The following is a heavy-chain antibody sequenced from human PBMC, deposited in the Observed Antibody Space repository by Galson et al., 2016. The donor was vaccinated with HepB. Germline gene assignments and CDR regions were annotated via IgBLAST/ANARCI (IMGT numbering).Heavy chain of an antibody. CDR2: IRSGGATT. J-gene: IGHJ4*02. CDR1: GFTFSSYA. V-gene: IGHV3-23*01. CDR3: AKDAPSGGGNLGY. Sequence: SLRLSCAASGFTFSSYAMGWVRQGPGNGLEWVAAIRSGGATTYYADSVRGRFTVSRDNSKNTLYLQMNSLRAEDTAIYYCAKDAPSGGGNLGYWGQGTLVTVSS. D-gene: IGHD4-23*01.